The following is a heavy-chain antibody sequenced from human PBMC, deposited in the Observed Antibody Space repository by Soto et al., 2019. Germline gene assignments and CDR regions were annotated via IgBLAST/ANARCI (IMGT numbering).Heavy chain of an antibody. CDR2: ISHSGST. J-gene: IGHJ4*02. V-gene: IGHV4-4*02. CDR1: GDSTNSSHW. CDR3: AARHFWSGPWTHTRLDS. D-gene: IGHD3-3*02. Sequence: TSETLSLTCAVSGDSTNSSHWWNWVRQPPGKGLEWIGQISHSGSTNYNPSLTSRVTISVDKSKDHLSLKLTSVTAADTAVYYCAARHFWSGPWTHTRLDSWGQGTLVTVSS.